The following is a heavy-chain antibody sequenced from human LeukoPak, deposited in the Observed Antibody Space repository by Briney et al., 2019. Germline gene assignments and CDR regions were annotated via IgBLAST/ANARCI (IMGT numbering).Heavy chain of an antibody. CDR1: GDSVSSNSAA. J-gene: IGHJ6*02. Sequence: SQTLSLTCAISGDSVSSNSAAWNWIRQSPSRGLEWLGRTYYRSKWYNDYAVSAKSRITINPDTSKNQFSLQLNSVTPEDTAVYYCARLDYGDYVPYYYGMDVWGQGTTVTVSS. V-gene: IGHV6-1*01. CDR2: TYYRSKWYN. D-gene: IGHD4-17*01. CDR3: ARLDYGDYVPYYYGMDV.